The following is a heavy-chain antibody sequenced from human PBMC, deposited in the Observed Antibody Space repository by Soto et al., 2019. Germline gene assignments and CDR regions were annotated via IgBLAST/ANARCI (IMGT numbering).Heavy chain of an antibody. J-gene: IGHJ4*02. CDR1: GGSISGYY. CDR3: ARLTSIAARPLDS. D-gene: IGHD6-6*01. CDR2: IYDSGGT. V-gene: IGHV4-59*01. Sequence: QVQLQESGPGLVKPSETLALTCTVSGGSISGYYWSWLRQSPGKGLEWIGYIYDSGGTNYNHSLKSRVTISVDTSRHQFSLKLTSVTAADTAVYYSARLTSIAARPLDSGGQGPLVTVSS.